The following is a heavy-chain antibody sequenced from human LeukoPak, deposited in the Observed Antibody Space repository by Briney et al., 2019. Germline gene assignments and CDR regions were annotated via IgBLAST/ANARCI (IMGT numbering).Heavy chain of an antibody. CDR2: ITYDGITT. J-gene: IGHJ4*02. CDR1: GFTLSSCG. CDR3: ARDRTPNWSAYSNPTFHY. D-gene: IGHD4-11*01. Sequence: GGSLRLSCVASGFTLSSCGMHWVRQAPGKGLEWVAVITYDGITTYSDDSVKGRFTISRDTSKSTLHLQMNNLRPEDTAVYYCARDRTPNWSAYSNPTFHYWGQGTLVTVSS. V-gene: IGHV3-30*03.